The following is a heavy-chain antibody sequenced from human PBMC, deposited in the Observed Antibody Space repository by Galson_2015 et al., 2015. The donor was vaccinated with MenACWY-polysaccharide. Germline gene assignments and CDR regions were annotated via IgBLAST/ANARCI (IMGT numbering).Heavy chain of an antibody. V-gene: IGHV4-38-2*01. CDR2: IFHSGTT. J-gene: IGHJ4*02. Sequence: SETLSLTCAVSDYSIRSGYFWGWIRQLPGKGLEWIASIFHSGTTYYNPSLKSRVTISVDTSKNQFSPKLSSVTAADTAVYYCARVEKYSGSFYILYWGQGTLVTVSS. D-gene: IGHD1-26*01. CDR3: ARVEKYSGSFYILY. CDR1: DYSIRSGYF.